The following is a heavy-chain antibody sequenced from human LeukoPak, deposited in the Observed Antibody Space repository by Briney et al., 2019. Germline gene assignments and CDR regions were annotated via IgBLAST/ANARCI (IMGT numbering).Heavy chain of an antibody. CDR2: IYYSGST. J-gene: IGHJ4*02. CDR3: ARHRGSRWVQNLDY. CDR1: GGSMSSSSYY. D-gene: IGHD6-13*01. Sequence: PSETLFLTCTVSGGSMSSSSYYWGWIRQPPGKGLDWIGSIYYSGSTYYNPSLKSRVTISVDTSKNQFSLKLSSVTAADTAVYYCARHRGSRWVQNLDYWGQGTLVTVSS. V-gene: IGHV4-39*01.